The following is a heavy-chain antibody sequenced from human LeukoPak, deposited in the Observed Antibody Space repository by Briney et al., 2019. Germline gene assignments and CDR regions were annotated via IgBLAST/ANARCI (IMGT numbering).Heavy chain of an antibody. D-gene: IGHD4-23*01. Sequence: QPGGSLRLSCAASGFTFSTYSMNWVRQAPGKGLQWVSYISESGAAMYYADSVKGRFTISRDNAKNSLYLQMNSLRDGDTAVYYCARDSGNSLDYWGQGTLVTVSS. V-gene: IGHV3-48*02. CDR2: ISESGAAM. CDR1: GFTFSTYS. J-gene: IGHJ4*02. CDR3: ARDSGNSLDY.